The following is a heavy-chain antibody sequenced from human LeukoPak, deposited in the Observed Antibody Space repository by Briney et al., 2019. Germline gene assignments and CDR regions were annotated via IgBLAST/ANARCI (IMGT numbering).Heavy chain of an antibody. Sequence: ASVKVSCKASGYTFTGYYMHWVRQAPGQGLEWMGWINPNSGGTNYAQKFQGRVTMTRDTSISTAYMELSRLRSDDTAVYYCARVRITMVRGVTVNWFDPWGQGTLVTVSS. CDR3: ARVRITMVRGVTVNWFDP. V-gene: IGHV1-2*02. D-gene: IGHD3-10*01. CDR2: INPNSGGT. CDR1: GYTFTGYY. J-gene: IGHJ5*02.